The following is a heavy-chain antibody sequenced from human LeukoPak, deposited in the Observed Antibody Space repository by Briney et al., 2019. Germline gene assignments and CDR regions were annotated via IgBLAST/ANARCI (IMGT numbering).Heavy chain of an antibody. CDR3: ARGSHYYDSSGYYPAYYFDY. D-gene: IGHD3-22*01. CDR1: GYTFTSYD. V-gene: IGHV1-8*01. J-gene: IGHJ4*02. Sequence: ASVKVSCKASGYTFTSYDINWVRQATGQGLEWMGWMNPNSGNTGYAQKFQGRVTMTRNTSISTAYMELSSLRSEDTAVYYCARGSHYYDSSGYYPAYYFDYWGQGTLVTVPS. CDR2: MNPNSGNT.